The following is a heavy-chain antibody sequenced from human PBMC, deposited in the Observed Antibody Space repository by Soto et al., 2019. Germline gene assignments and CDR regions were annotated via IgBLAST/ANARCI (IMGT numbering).Heavy chain of an antibody. Sequence: SETLSLTCTVSGGSISSYYWSWIRQPPGKGLEWIGYIYYSGSTNYNPSLKSRVTISVDTSKNQFSLKLSSVTAADTAVYYCARHGYYGDPYYFDYCGQGTLVTVSS. J-gene: IGHJ4*02. D-gene: IGHD4-17*01. CDR2: IYYSGST. CDR1: GGSISSYY. CDR3: ARHGYYGDPYYFDY. V-gene: IGHV4-59*08.